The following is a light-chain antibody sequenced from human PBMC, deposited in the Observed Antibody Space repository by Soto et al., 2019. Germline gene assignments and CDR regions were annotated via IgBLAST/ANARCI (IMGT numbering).Light chain of an antibody. J-gene: IGLJ3*02. CDR2: NNN. CDR3: ATWDDTLRSGV. CDR1: NSNIGTNA. Sequence: QSVLTQPPSASGTPGQRVTISCSGSNSNIGTNAVNWYQQIPGTAPKLLIYNNNQRPSGVPDRFSGSKSGTSASLTISGLHSDDEADYPCATWDDTLRSGVFGGGTKLTVL. V-gene: IGLV1-44*01.